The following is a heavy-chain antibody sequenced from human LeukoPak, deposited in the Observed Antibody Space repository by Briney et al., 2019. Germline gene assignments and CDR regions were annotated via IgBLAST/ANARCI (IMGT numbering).Heavy chain of an antibody. J-gene: IGHJ4*02. Sequence: SETLSLTCAVYGGSFSGYYWSWIRQPPGKGLEWIGEINHSGDTHYNPSLKSRVTISVDTSKNQFSLKLSSVTAADTAVYYCARYVVYGSGKYYFDCWGQGTLLSVSS. V-gene: IGHV4-34*01. CDR1: GGSFSGYY. CDR3: ARYVVYGSGKYYFDC. CDR2: INHSGDT. D-gene: IGHD3-10*01.